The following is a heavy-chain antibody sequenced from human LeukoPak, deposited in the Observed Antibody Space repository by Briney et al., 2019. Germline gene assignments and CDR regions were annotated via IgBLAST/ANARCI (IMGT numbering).Heavy chain of an antibody. CDR1: GFTFSSYS. CDR2: ISSGSSTI. Sequence: SGGSLRLSCAASGFTFSSYSMNWVRQAPGKGLEWVSYISSGSSTIYYADSVKGRFTISRDNAKNSLYLQMNSLRDEDTAVYYCAKDQFMNYVWGSYRYTGAPFDFWGQGTLVTVSS. J-gene: IGHJ4*02. D-gene: IGHD3-16*02. V-gene: IGHV3-48*02. CDR3: AKDQFMNYVWGSYRYTGAPFDF.